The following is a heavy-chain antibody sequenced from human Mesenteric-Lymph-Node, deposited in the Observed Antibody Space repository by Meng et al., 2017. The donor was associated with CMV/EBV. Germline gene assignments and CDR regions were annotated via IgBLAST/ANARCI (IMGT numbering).Heavy chain of an antibody. CDR1: GFTFDDYG. D-gene: IGHD2-2*01. Sequence: GGSLRLSCAASGFTFDDYGMSWVRQAPGKGLEWVSGINWNGGSTGYADSVKGRFTISRDNSNNTLYLQMNSLRTEDTVVYYCAKASITVVVPAAPSDYWGQGTLVTVSS. CDR3: AKASITVVVPAAPSDY. V-gene: IGHV3-20*04. CDR2: INWNGGST. J-gene: IGHJ4*02.